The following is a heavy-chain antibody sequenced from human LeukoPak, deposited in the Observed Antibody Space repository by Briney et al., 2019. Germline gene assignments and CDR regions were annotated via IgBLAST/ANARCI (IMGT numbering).Heavy chain of an antibody. CDR3: ARERGSSYGY. V-gene: IGHV1-2*02. J-gene: IGHJ4*02. D-gene: IGHD6-6*01. CDR1: GYTFTGYY. CDR2: INPNSGGT. Sequence: GASVKVSCKASGYTFTGYYIHWVRQAPGQGLEWMGWINPNSGGTNYAQKFQGRVTMTRDTSISTAYMELSRLRSDDTAVYYCARERGSSYGYWGQGTLVTVSS.